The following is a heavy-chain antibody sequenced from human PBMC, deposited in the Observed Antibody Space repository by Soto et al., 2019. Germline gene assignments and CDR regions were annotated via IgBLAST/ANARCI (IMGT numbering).Heavy chain of an antibody. D-gene: IGHD2-8*02. CDR1: GGFIKTNYW. Sequence: SETLSLTCTVSGGFIKTNYWWAWVRQPPGQGLEWIGEIYHSGSAIYTPSLKSRVTLSLDESKNEFSLKLTSVTAADTAVYYCARDKITGLFDYWGQGTLVTVSS. CDR3: ARDKITGLFDY. V-gene: IGHV4-4*02. CDR2: IYHSGSA. J-gene: IGHJ4*02.